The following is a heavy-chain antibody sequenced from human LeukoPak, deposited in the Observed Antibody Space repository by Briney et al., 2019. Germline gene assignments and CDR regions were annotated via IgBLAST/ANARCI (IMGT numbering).Heavy chain of an antibody. D-gene: IGHD4-23*01. CDR1: GVSINSHY. CDR3: ARCREIFLRNSSDYYYYMDV. V-gene: IGHV4-59*11. CDR2: IYYSGSN. J-gene: IGHJ6*03. Sequence: PSETLSLTCTVSGVSINSHYWMWIRQPPGKGREGIGYIYYSGSNNYNPSLKSRVTISVDTSKNQFSLKLSSVTAADTAVYYCARCREIFLRNSSDYYYYMDVWGKGTTVPVSS.